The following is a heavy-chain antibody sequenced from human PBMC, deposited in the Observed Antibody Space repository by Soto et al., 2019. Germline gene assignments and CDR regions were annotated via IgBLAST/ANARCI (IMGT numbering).Heavy chain of an antibody. Sequence: EVQLVESGGGLVQPGGSLRLSCAASGFTFSSYWMSWVRQAPGKGLEWVANIKQDGSEKYYEDSVKGRFTISRDNAKNSLYLQMNSLRAEDTAVYYCARDSSYCSSTRRYWYYYYGMDVWGQGTTVTVSS. J-gene: IGHJ6*02. D-gene: IGHD2-2*01. V-gene: IGHV3-7*04. CDR2: IKQDGSEK. CDR1: GFTFSSYW. CDR3: ARDSSYCSSTRRYWYYYYGMDV.